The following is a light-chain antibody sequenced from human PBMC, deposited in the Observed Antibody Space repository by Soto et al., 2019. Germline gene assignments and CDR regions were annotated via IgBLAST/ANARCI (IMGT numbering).Light chain of an antibody. V-gene: IGLV2-14*01. CDR2: EVT. CDR1: SGDIGSYNR. Sequence: QSALTQPASVSGSPGQSITISCTGTSGDIGSYNRVSWYQQHPGKAPKLIIYEVTDRPSGVSNRFSGSKSGNTASPTISGVQAEDEAEYYCSSYTNINTRACVFGTGTKLTVL. J-gene: IGLJ1*01. CDR3: SSYTNINTRACV.